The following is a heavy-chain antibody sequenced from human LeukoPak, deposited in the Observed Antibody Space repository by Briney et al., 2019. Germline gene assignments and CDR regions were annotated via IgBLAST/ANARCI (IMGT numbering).Heavy chain of an antibody. V-gene: IGHV3-74*01. CDR2: LYSDGRSL. J-gene: IGHJ4*02. CDR1: GFSFTGYW. CDR3: ARGRGLGEFAVASFDS. D-gene: IGHD6-19*01. Sequence: PGGSLRLSCAGSGFSFTGYWMHRVRQTPGKALVWISRLYSDGRSLTYADSVKGRFTISRDNAKNMLYLQMNSLRADDTGVYYCARGRGLGEFAVASFDSWGRGTLVTVSS.